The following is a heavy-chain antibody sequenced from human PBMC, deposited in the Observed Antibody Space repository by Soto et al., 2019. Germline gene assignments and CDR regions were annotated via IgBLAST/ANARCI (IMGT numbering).Heavy chain of an antibody. Sequence: QVQLVQSGTEVKKPGSSVRVSCKASGGTSNRFAFSWVGQAPGQGLEWMGGSIPIFGTANYAPRFQGRATITAVESTCTGPMELSGLRSDDKATYYCATGRGSGGFDSWGQGTQVLVSS. CDR3: ATGRGSGGFDS. CDR1: GGTSNRFA. J-gene: IGHJ4*02. D-gene: IGHD3-16*01. V-gene: IGHV1-69*01. CDR2: SIPIFGTA.